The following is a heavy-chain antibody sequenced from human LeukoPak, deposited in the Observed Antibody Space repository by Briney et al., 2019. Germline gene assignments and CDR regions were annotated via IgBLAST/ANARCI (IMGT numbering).Heavy chain of an antibody. D-gene: IGHD6-13*01. Sequence: GGSLRLSCAASGFTVSSNYMSWVRQAPGKGLERVSVIYSGGSTYYADSVKGRFTISRDNSENTLYLQMNSLRAEDTAVYYCARLMYSSSWGFYYYYVDVWGKGTTVTVSS. CDR3: ARLMYSSSWGFYYYYVDV. CDR1: GFTVSSNY. J-gene: IGHJ6*03. V-gene: IGHV3-66*02. CDR2: IYSGGST.